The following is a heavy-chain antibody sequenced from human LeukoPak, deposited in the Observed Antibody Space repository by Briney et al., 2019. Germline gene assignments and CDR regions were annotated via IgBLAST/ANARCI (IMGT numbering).Heavy chain of an antibody. CDR2: INPNSGGT. CDR1: GYTFTGYY. Sequence: GASVKVSCKASGYTFTGYYMHWVRQAPGQGLEWMGWINPNSGGTDYAQKFQGRVTMTRDTSISTAYMELSKLRSDDTAVYYCARDGLNDIVVVVAGTHIADGWFDPWGQGTLVTVSS. CDR3: ARDGLNDIVVVVAGTHIADGWFDP. D-gene: IGHD2-15*01. V-gene: IGHV1-2*02. J-gene: IGHJ5*02.